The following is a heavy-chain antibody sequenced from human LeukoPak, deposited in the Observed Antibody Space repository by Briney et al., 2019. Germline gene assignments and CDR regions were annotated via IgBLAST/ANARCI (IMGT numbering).Heavy chain of an antibody. CDR2: INPNSGGT. CDR1: GYTFTSYA. Sequence: GASVKVSCKASGYTFTSYAMNWVRQAPGQGLEWMGWINPNSGGTNYAQKFQGRVTMTRDTSISTAYMELSRLRSDDTAVYYCARATYDYVWGSYRRDAFDIWGQGTMVTVSS. V-gene: IGHV1-2*02. J-gene: IGHJ3*02. CDR3: ARATYDYVWGSYRRDAFDI. D-gene: IGHD3-16*02.